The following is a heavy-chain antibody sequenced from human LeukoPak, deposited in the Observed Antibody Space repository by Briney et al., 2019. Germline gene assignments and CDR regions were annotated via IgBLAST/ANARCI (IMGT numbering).Heavy chain of an antibody. Sequence: GGSLRLSCAPSGFTFISYGMRGVRQAPGRGREWVAVISYDGSNKYYADSVKGRFTISRDNYKNSLYLQRNSLRAEDTAVYYCAKIPSATVVTSFGLWGQGTLVTVSS. D-gene: IGHD4-23*01. J-gene: IGHJ5*02. CDR2: ISYDGSNK. V-gene: IGHV3-30*18. CDR1: GFTFISYG. CDR3: AKIPSATVVTSFGL.